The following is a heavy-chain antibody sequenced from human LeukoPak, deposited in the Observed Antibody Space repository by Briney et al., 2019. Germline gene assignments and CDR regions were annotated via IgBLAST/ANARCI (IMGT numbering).Heavy chain of an antibody. CDR1: GIPFSRYA. CDR2: ISATGGTT. Sequence: AGGSLRLSCAASGIPFSRYAMTWVRQAPGKGLEWVSLISATGGTTYYADSVKGRFTISRDNSKNTLDLQMNSLRAEDTAVYYCARDQMGESWYFDLWGRGTLVTVSS. CDR3: ARDQMGESWYFDL. J-gene: IGHJ2*01. D-gene: IGHD3-16*01. V-gene: IGHV3-23*01.